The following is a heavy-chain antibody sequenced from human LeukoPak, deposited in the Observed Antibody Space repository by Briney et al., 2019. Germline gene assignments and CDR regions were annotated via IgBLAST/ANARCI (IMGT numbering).Heavy chain of an antibody. D-gene: IGHD2-21*01. Sequence: SMKVSCKASGGTFSSYAISWVRQAPGQGREWMGGIITIFGTAKYAQKFQGRVPITADESTSTAYMELSSLRSEDTAVYYCARALCGGDCYSLDYWGQGTLVTVSS. CDR3: ARALCGGDCYSLDY. CDR2: IITIFGTA. V-gene: IGHV1-69*01. J-gene: IGHJ4*02. CDR1: GGTFSSYA.